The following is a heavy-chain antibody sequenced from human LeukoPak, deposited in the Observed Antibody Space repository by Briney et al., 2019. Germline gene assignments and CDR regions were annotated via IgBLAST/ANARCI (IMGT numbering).Heavy chain of an antibody. CDR1: GFTFSSYA. D-gene: IGHD2-2*01. V-gene: IGHV3-23*01. Sequence: GGSLRLSCAASGFTFSSYAMSWVRQAPGKGLEWVSAISGSGGSTYYADSVKGRFTISRDNSKNTLYLQMNGLRAEDTAVYYCAKDRTVVVPAAITPDYWGQGTLVTVSS. J-gene: IGHJ4*02. CDR3: AKDRTVVVPAAITPDY. CDR2: ISGSGGST.